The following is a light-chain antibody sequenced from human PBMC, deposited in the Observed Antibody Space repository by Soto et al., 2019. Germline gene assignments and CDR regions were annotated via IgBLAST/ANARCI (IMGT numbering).Light chain of an antibody. Sequence: VLTQSPATLSLSPGERATLSCRASQSVNSDLAWYQQKSGQAPRLLIYNASNRAPGIPARFSGSGSGTDFTLTISSLEPEDFAGYYCQQRGNWPPTFGGGAKVEIK. CDR1: QSVNSD. CDR3: QQRGNWPPT. J-gene: IGKJ4*01. V-gene: IGKV3-11*01. CDR2: NAS.